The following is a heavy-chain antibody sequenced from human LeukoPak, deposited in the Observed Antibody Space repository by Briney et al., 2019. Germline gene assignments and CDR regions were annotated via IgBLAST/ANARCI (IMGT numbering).Heavy chain of an antibody. CDR2: IYTSGST. CDR3: AGDRVDLSDCSSTSCPLYYYYMDV. V-gene: IGHV4-4*07. D-gene: IGHD2-2*01. Sequence: PSEALSLTCTVSGGSISSYYWSWIRQPAGKGLEWIGRIYTSGSTYYNPSLKSRVTMSVDTSKNQFSLKLSSVTAADTAVYYCAGDRVDLSDCSSTSCPLYYYYMDVWGKGTTVTVSS. CDR1: GGSISSYY. J-gene: IGHJ6*03.